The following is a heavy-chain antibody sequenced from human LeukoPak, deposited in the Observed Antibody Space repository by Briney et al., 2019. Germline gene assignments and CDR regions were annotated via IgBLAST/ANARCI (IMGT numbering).Heavy chain of an antibody. CDR3: ARARNWHYFDY. V-gene: IGHV4-59*02. CDR2: ISYSGSS. CDR1: SDSVSSDF. D-gene: IGHD1-20*01. Sequence: PSETLSLTCIVSSDSVSSDFWTWIRPPPGKGLEWIGYISYSGSSNYNPSLKSRVTMSLDTSKNQFSLRLSSVTAADTAVYFCARARNWHYFDYWGQGALVTVSS. J-gene: IGHJ4*02.